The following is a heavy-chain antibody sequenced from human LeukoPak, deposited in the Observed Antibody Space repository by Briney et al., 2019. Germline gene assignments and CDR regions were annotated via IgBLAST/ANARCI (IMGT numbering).Heavy chain of an antibody. J-gene: IGHJ6*03. CDR2: IYYSGST. Sequence: SETLSLTCTVSGGSISSYYWSWIRQPPGKGLEWIGYIYYSGSTYYNPSLKSRVTISVDTSKNQFSLKLSSVTAADTAVYYCARSYCSSSSCFYYYYYYMDVWGKGTTVTVSS. V-gene: IGHV4-59*01. D-gene: IGHD2-2*01. CDR1: GGSISSYY. CDR3: ARSYCSSSSCFYYYYYYMDV.